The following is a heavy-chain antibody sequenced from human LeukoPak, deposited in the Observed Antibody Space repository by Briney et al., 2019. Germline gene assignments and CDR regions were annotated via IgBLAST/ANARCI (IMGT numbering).Heavy chain of an antibody. J-gene: IGHJ5*02. CDR3: ARDRGYCSSTSCYKWFDP. Sequence: PGGSLRLSCAASGFTFSSYSMNWVRQAPGKGLEWVSYISSSGSTIYYADSVKGRFTISRDNAKNSLYLQMNSLRDEDTAVYYCARDRGYCSSTSCYKWFDPWGQGTLVTVSS. D-gene: IGHD2-2*02. V-gene: IGHV3-48*02. CDR2: ISSSGSTI. CDR1: GFTFSSYS.